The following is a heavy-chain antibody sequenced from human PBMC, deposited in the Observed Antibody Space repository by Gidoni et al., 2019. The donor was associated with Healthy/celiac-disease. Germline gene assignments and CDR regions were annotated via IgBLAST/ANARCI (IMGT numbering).Heavy chain of an antibody. CDR3: ARGRGEPLWYFDL. Sequence: QVQLQQWGAGLLKPSETLSLTGAVYGGSFSGYYWSWIRQPPGKGLEWIGEINHSGSTNYNPSLKSRVTISVDTSKNQFSLKLSSVTAADTAVYYCARGRGEPLWYFDLWGRGTLVTVSS. V-gene: IGHV4-34*01. CDR1: GGSFSGYY. D-gene: IGHD3-16*01. CDR2: INHSGST. J-gene: IGHJ2*01.